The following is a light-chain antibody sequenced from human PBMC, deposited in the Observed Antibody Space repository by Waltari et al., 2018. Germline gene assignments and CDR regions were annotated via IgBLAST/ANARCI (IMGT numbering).Light chain of an antibody. CDR2: QYS. CDR1: KLEDKY. V-gene: IGLV3-1*01. CDR3: QAWVRISDVV. J-gene: IGLJ2*01. Sequence: YELTQPPSVSVSPGQTVSITCSGGKLEDKYVCWYQQKTGQYPWLVMQQYSRVPSGVPERFSGSSSGNTATLTISGTQAMDEADYYCQAWVRISDVVFGGGTRLTVL.